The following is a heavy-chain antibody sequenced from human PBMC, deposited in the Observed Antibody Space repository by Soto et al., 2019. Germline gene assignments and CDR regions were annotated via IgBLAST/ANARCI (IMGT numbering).Heavy chain of an antibody. D-gene: IGHD2-2*01. CDR1: GGSIDYFY. CDR2: ISDSGRT. Sequence: PSETLSLTCAVSGGSIDYFYWTWVRQAPGKGLEWIGDISDSGRTKYNPSLRSRVTISVDTSKNQFSLTLNSVTAADTAVYYCARDSITYHIDVWGQGTAVTVSS. J-gene: IGHJ6*03. V-gene: IGHV4-59*01. CDR3: ARDSITYHIDV.